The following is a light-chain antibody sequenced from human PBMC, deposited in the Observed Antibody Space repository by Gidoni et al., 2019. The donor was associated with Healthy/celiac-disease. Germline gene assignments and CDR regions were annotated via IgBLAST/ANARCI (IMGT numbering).Light chain of an antibody. CDR2: KDS. J-gene: IGLJ2*01. CDR1: ALPKKY. V-gene: IGLV3-25*03. Sequence: SYELTPPPSVSVSPGQTARITCSGDALPKKYAYWYQQKPGQAPVLVIYKDSEMPSGIPERFSGSSSGTTVTLTISGVQAEDEADYYCQSADSSGTYDVVFGGGTKLTVL. CDR3: QSADSSGTYDVV.